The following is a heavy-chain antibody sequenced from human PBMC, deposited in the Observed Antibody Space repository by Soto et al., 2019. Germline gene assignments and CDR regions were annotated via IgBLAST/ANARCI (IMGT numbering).Heavy chain of an antibody. V-gene: IGHV4-4*02. CDR3: ARGNYDILTGYYPLSYYYYMDV. D-gene: IGHD3-9*01. J-gene: IGHJ6*03. CDR2: INQSGSP. Sequence: PSETLSLTCAVSSCTISSSNWWTWVRQPPGKGLEWIGEINQSGSPNYNPSLKSRVTISVDTSKNQFSLKLSSVTAADTAVYYCARGNYDILTGYYPLSYYYYMDVWGKGTTVTVSS. CDR1: SCTISSSNW.